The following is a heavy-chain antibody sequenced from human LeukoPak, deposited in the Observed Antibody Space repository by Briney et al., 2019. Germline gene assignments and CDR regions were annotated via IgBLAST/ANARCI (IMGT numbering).Heavy chain of an antibody. CDR1: GFTVSSNY. CDR2: ISGSGGST. CDR3: AKQQWFGELIDC. J-gene: IGHJ4*02. Sequence: PGGSLRLSCAASGFTVSSNYMSWVRQAPGKGLEWVSAISGSGGSTYYADSVKGRFAISRDNSKNTLYLQINSLRAEDTAVYYCAKQQWFGELIDCWGQGTLVTVSS. D-gene: IGHD3-10*01. V-gene: IGHV3-23*01.